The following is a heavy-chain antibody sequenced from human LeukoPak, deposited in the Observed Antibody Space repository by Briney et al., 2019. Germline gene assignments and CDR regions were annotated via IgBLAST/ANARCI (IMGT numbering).Heavy chain of an antibody. V-gene: IGHV3-74*01. CDR1: GFTYSSYW. D-gene: IGHD3-22*01. CDR2: INSDGSST. CDR3: ARAHSYYYDSSGYYVN. Sequence: GGSLRLSCAASGFTYSSYWMHWVRQAPGKGLVWVSRINSDGSSTSYADSVKGRFTISRDNAKNTLYLQMNSLRAEDTAVYYCARAHSYYYDSSGYYVNWGQGTLVTVSS. J-gene: IGHJ4*02.